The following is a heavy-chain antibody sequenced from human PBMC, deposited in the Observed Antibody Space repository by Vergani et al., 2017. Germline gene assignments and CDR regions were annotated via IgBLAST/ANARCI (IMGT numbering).Heavy chain of an antibody. CDR1: GFTFSTYA. CDR2: IYYDGSKK. CDR3: VREXSYCGSTTCRNPSYVYYYHMDV. V-gene: IGHV3-33*01. J-gene: IGHJ6*03. Sequence: QVQLVESGGGVVQPGRSLRLSCTSSGFTFSTYAMHWVRQAPGKGLEWVAIIYYDGSKKYYADSVKGRFTISRDYSRNTLDLLMSSLRAEDTAIYYCVREXSYCGSTTCRNPSYVYYYHMDVWGEGTTVTVSS. D-gene: IGHD2-21*01.